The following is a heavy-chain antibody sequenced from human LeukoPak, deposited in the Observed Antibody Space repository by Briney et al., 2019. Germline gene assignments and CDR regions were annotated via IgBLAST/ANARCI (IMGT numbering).Heavy chain of an antibody. Sequence: GGSLRLSCAASGFTFNSYSMNWVRQAPGKGLEWVSSISSSSSYIYYADSVKGRFTISRDNAKNSLYLQMNSLRAEDTAVYYCARDLTYERITIFGVVIISDAFDIWGQGTMVTVSS. CDR3: ARDLTYERITIFGVVIISDAFDI. D-gene: IGHD3-3*01. V-gene: IGHV3-21*01. J-gene: IGHJ3*02. CDR1: GFTFNSYS. CDR2: ISSSSSYI.